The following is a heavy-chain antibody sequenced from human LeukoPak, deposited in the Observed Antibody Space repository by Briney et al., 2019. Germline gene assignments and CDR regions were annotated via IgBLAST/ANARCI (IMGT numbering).Heavy chain of an antibody. CDR3: ARGSPYFYDTNGYYYAFDF. J-gene: IGHJ3*01. CDR1: GFTFSTYS. D-gene: IGHD3-22*01. Sequence: GGSLRLSCAASGFTFSTYSMNWVRQAPGKGLQWISYISGSSSTIYYADSVKGRFTVSRDNAKNSLYLQMNSLRAEDTAVYYCARGSPYFYDTNGYYYAFDFWAKGQWSPSLQ. V-gene: IGHV3-48*01. CDR2: ISGSSSTI.